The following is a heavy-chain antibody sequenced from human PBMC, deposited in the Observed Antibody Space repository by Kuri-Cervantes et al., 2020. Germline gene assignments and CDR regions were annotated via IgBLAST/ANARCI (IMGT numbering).Heavy chain of an antibody. Sequence: GESLKISCAASGFTFSSYAMSWVRQAPGKGLEWVSAISGSGGSTYYADSVKGRFTISRGNSKNTLYLQMNSLRAEDTAVYYCAKMGQVWFGEDWFDPWGQGTLVTVSS. CDR2: ISGSGGST. V-gene: IGHV3-23*01. CDR1: GFTFSSYA. CDR3: AKMGQVWFGEDWFDP. J-gene: IGHJ5*02. D-gene: IGHD3-10*01.